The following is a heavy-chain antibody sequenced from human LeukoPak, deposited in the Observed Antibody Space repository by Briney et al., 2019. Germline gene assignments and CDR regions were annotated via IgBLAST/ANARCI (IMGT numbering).Heavy chain of an antibody. J-gene: IGHJ4*02. CDR2: ISGSGGNT. Sequence: GSLRLSCAASGFTFNSYAMSWVRQAPGKGLEWVSAISGSGGNTYYADSVKGRFTISRDNSKNSLYLQMNSLRAEDTAVYYCAKAPTGYCSGGSCYHFDYWGQETQVTVSS. V-gene: IGHV3-23*01. D-gene: IGHD2-15*01. CDR1: GFTFNSYA. CDR3: AKAPTGYCSGGSCYHFDY.